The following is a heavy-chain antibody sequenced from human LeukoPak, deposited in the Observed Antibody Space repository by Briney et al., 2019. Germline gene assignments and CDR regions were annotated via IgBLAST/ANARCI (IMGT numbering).Heavy chain of an antibody. J-gene: IGHJ3*02. CDR3: VRGGIASAFDI. CDR2: IGTAGDT. V-gene: IGHV3-13*01. Sequence: GGSLRLSCAASGFTFSSYDMHWVRHATGKGLEWVSAIGTAGDTYYPGSVKGRFAISRENAKNSLYLQMNSLRAGDTAVYYCVRGGIASAFDIWGQGTMVTVSS. D-gene: IGHD6-13*01. CDR1: GFTFSSYD.